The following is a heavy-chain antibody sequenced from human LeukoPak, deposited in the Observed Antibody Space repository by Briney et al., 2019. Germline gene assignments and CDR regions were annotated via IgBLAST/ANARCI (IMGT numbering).Heavy chain of an antibody. V-gene: IGHV4-38-2*01. D-gene: IGHD3-3*01. CDR1: GYSISSGYY. CDR3: ARQGVAHAFDI. CDR2: IYHSGST. Sequence: PSETLSLTCAVPGYSISSGYYWGWIRQPPGKGLEWIGSIYHSGSTYYNPSLKSRVTISVDTSKNQFSLKLSSVTAADTAVYYCARQGVAHAFDIWGQGTMVTVSS. J-gene: IGHJ3*02.